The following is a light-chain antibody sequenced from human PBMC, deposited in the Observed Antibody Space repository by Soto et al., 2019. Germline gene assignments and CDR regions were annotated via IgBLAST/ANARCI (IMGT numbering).Light chain of an antibody. CDR3: SSYTSSNTQV. Sequence: QSVLTQPASVSGSPGQSITISCTGTSSDVGGYNYVSWYQQHPGKAPKLMIYEVSDRPSGVSNRFSGSKSGNTASLTISGLQAEDEVDYYCSSYTSSNTQVFGGGTKLTVL. CDR1: SSDVGGYNY. V-gene: IGLV2-14*01. J-gene: IGLJ2*01. CDR2: EVS.